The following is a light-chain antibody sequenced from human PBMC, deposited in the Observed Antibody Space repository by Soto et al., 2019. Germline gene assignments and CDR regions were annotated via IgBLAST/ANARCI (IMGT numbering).Light chain of an antibody. Sequence: EIVMTQSPATLSVSPGERATLSCRASQAVRRNIAWYQQKPGQAPRLVIYGSSTRATGFPARFSGSGSGTEFTLTISSLQSEDFALYYCQQYNDWPLTFGQGTRVEIK. V-gene: IGKV3-15*01. CDR2: GSS. J-gene: IGKJ1*01. CDR1: QAVRRN. CDR3: QQYNDWPLT.